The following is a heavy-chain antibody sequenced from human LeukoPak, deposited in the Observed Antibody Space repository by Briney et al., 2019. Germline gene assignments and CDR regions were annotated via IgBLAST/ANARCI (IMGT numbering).Heavy chain of an antibody. D-gene: IGHD1-1*01. V-gene: IGHV4-39*01. CDR2: IYYSGST. Sequence: SETLSLTCTDSGGSISSSSYYWGWIRQPPGKGLEWIGSIYYSGSTYYNPSLKSRVTISVDTSKNQFSLKLSSVTAADTAVYYCARHSRTRGLRGYYFDYWGQGTLVTVSS. J-gene: IGHJ4*02. CDR1: GGSISSSSYY. CDR3: ARHSRTRGLRGYYFDY.